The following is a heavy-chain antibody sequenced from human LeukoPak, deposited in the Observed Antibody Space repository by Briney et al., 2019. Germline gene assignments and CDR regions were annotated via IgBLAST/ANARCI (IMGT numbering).Heavy chain of an antibody. V-gene: IGHV3-64*01. J-gene: IGHJ4*02. CDR1: GFAFSSYA. D-gene: IGHD6-13*01. Sequence: GGSRRLSCAASGFAFSSYAMHWVRQASGRGLEYVSGISSNGGRTFYAHSVKGRFTISRDNSKNTLYLQMGSLRAKKMAVYYCPAAAELYNFDNWGQGTLVTVSS. CDR3: PAAAELYNFDN. CDR2: ISSNGGRT.